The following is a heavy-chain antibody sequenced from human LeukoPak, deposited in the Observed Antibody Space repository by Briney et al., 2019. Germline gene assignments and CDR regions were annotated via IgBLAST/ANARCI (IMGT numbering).Heavy chain of an antibody. Sequence: SETLSLTCTVSGGSISSSSYYWGWIRQPPGKGLEWIGSIYYSGSIYYNPSLKSRVTISVDTSKNQFSLKLSSVTAADTAVYYCAGVVPAAMNRYYYYGMDVWGQGTTVTVSS. V-gene: IGHV4-39*01. D-gene: IGHD2-2*01. CDR3: AGVVPAAMNRYYYYGMDV. CDR2: IYYSGSI. J-gene: IGHJ6*02. CDR1: GGSISSSSYY.